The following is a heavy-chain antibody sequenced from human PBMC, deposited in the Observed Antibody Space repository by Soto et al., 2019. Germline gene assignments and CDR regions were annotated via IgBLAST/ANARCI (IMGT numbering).Heavy chain of an antibody. Sequence: AGGSLRLSCAASGFTFSNHAMHWVRQAPGEGLEWVAFIWYDGSSKYYADSVKGRFTISRDNPQNTLYLQMNSLRAEDTAVYYCARDSSSTGLYFDYWGQGTLVTVSS. CDR2: IWYDGSSK. CDR1: GFTFSNHA. D-gene: IGHD2-2*01. J-gene: IGHJ4*02. V-gene: IGHV3-33*01. CDR3: ARDSSSTGLYFDY.